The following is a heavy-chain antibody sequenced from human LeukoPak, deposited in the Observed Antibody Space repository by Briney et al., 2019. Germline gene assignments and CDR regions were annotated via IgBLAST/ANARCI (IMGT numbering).Heavy chain of an antibody. Sequence: GGSLRLSCAASGFTFSSYAMHWVRQAPGKGLEWVAVISYDGSNKYYADSVKGRFTISRDNSKNTLYLQKNSLRAEDTAVYYCAGDQGYCSSTSCYSDAFDIWGQGTMVTVSS. V-gene: IGHV3-30*04. CDR3: AGDQGYCSSTSCYSDAFDI. CDR1: GFTFSSYA. CDR2: ISYDGSNK. D-gene: IGHD2-2*01. J-gene: IGHJ3*02.